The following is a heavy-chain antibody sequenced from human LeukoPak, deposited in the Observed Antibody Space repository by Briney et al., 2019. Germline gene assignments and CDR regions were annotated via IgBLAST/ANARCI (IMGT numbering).Heavy chain of an antibody. D-gene: IGHD4-23*01. J-gene: IGHJ4*02. Sequence: GGSLRLSCAASGFTFSDYYMSWIRQAPGKGLEWVPYISSSGSTIYYADSVKGRFTISRDNAKNSLYLQMSSLRAEDTAVYYCASPAEVKAYYFDYWGQGTLVTVSS. CDR3: ASPAEVKAYYFDY. CDR1: GFTFSDYY. V-gene: IGHV3-11*04. CDR2: ISSSGSTI.